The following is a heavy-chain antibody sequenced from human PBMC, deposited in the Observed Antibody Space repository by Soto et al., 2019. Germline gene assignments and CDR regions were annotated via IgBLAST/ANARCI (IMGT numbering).Heavy chain of an antibody. CDR1: GGTFSSHG. J-gene: IGHJ4*02. CDR3: ASERSAQYFDF. D-gene: IGHD2-15*01. CDR2: IIPTFGTP. Sequence: QVQLVQSGTVVQRRGSSVKVSCQASGGTFSSHGMAWVRQAPGQGLEWMGGIIPTFGTPTYAPKFLGRVTITADKSTNTAYMELSSLRSEDTGVDYCASERSAQYFDFWGQGTLITVSS. V-gene: IGHV1-69*06.